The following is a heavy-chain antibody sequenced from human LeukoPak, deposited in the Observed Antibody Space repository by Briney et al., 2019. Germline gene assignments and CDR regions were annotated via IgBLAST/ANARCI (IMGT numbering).Heavy chain of an antibody. CDR2: ISSSSSTI. V-gene: IGHV3-48*01. CDR1: GFTFSSYS. D-gene: IGHD3-22*01. CDR3: ARERYYDSSGMSR. J-gene: IGHJ4*02. Sequence: GGSLRLSCAASGFTFSSYSMNWVRQAPGKGLEWVSYISSSSSTIYYADSVKGRFTISRDNAKNSLYLQMNSLRAEDTAVYYCARERYYDSSGMSRWGQGTLVTVSS.